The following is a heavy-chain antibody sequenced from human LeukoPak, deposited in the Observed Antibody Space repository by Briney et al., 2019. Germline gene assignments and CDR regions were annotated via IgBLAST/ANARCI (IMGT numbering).Heavy chain of an antibody. V-gene: IGHV1-46*01. CDR1: GYTFTTYY. CDR2: INPSGGST. D-gene: IGHD4-11*01. CDR3: ARDRTYDYSNPTHFDY. J-gene: IGHJ4*02. Sequence: GASVKVSCKASGYTFTTYYMHWVRQAPGQGLEWMGIINPSGGSTTYAQKFQGRVTMTRDTSTSTVYMEVSSLRSEDTAVYYCARDRTYDYSNPTHFDYWGQGTLVTVSS.